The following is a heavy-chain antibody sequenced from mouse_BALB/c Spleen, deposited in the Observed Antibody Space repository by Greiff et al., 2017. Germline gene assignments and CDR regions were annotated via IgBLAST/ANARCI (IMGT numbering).Heavy chain of an antibody. CDR3: AREEYGKGGAMDY. V-gene: IGHV14-1*02. D-gene: IGHD2-10*02. CDR1: GFNIKDYY. Sequence: EVKLQESGAELVRPGALVKLSCKASGFNIKDYYMHWVKQRPEQGLEWIGWIDPENGNTIYDPKFQGKASITADTSSNTAYLQLSSLTSEDTAVYYCAREEYGKGGAMDYWGQGTSVTVSS. CDR2: IDPENGNT. J-gene: IGHJ4*01.